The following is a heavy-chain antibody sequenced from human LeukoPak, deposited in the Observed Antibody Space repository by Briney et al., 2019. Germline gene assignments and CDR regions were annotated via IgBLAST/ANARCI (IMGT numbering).Heavy chain of an antibody. CDR1: GFTFSSYG. Sequence: GGSLRLSCAASGFTFSSYGMSWVRKAPGKGLEWVSAISGSGGSTYYADSVKGRFTISRDNSKNTLYLQMNSLRAEDTAVYYCAKDRSSGWYPTPRYWGQGTLVTVSS. D-gene: IGHD6-19*01. J-gene: IGHJ4*02. CDR2: ISGSGGST. V-gene: IGHV3-23*01. CDR3: AKDRSSGWYPTPRY.